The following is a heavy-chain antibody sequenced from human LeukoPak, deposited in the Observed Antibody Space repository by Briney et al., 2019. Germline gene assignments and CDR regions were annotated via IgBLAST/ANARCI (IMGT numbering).Heavy chain of an antibody. D-gene: IGHD3-22*01. Sequence: SETLSLTCAVYGGSFSGYYWSWIRQPPGKGLEWIGNIYDSGSTNYNPSLKSRLTISVDTSKNQSSLKLSSVTAADTAVYYCARQSISGSSLSYFDYWGQGTLVNVSS. V-gene: IGHV4-59*01. CDR1: GGSFSGYY. CDR3: ARQSISGSSLSYFDY. CDR2: IYDSGST. J-gene: IGHJ4*02.